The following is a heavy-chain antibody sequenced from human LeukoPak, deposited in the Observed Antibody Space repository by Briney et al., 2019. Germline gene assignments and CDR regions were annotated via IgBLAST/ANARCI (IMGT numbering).Heavy chain of an antibody. D-gene: IGHD4-11*01. Sequence: ASVKVSCKASGGTFSSYSFSWVRQVPGQGLEWMGRIIPFIAMTNYTQKFQGRVTITADKSTSTAYMELSSLTSDDTAVYYCARLGLGHGMTTLDFDAFDIWGQGTLVTVSS. CDR1: GGTFSSYS. V-gene: IGHV1-69*02. CDR3: ARLGLGHGMTTLDFDAFDI. CDR2: IIPFIAMT. J-gene: IGHJ3*02.